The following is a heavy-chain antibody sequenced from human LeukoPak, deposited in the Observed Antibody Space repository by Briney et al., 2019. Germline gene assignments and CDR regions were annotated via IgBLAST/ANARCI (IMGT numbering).Heavy chain of an antibody. J-gene: IGHJ4*02. Sequence: ASVKVSCKASGYTFTSYGISWVRQAPGQGLEWMGGIIPIFGTANYAQKFQGRVTITADESTSTAYMELSSLRSEDTAVYYCARVSVAGTLDYWGQGTLVTVSS. CDR2: IIPIFGTA. CDR1: GYTFTSYG. V-gene: IGHV1-69*13. D-gene: IGHD6-19*01. CDR3: ARVSVAGTLDY.